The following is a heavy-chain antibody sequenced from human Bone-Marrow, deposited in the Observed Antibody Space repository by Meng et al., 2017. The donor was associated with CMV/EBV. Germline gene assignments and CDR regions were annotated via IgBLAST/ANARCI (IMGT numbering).Heavy chain of an antibody. V-gene: IGHV1-69*05. J-gene: IGHJ4*02. CDR1: GGILSNYA. D-gene: IGHD5-12*01. CDR3: ATGKQQLAYFFDY. CDR2: VIPISGSP. Sequence: SVKVSCKASGGILSNYAVSWVRQAPGQGLEWLGGVIPISGSPHYPQKFQGRVTMTTDGSTGTAYMELSGLTSEDTAVYYCATGKQQLAYFFDYCGQGTLVTVSS.